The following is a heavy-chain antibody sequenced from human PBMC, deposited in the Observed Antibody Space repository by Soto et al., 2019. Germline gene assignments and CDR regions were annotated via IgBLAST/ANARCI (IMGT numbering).Heavy chain of an antibody. D-gene: IGHD1-26*01. J-gene: IGHJ4*02. CDR2: INPKTGGT. Sequence: QVQLVQSGAEVRKPGASVNVSCKASGYTFTDYYMHWVRQAPGQGLEWMGWINPKTGGTNYVQKFQGRVTMTRDTSITTAYMELSRLRSDDTAVYYCARDVVGSDYFDSWGQGTLVTVSS. CDR1: GYTFTDYY. V-gene: IGHV1-2*02. CDR3: ARDVVGSDYFDS.